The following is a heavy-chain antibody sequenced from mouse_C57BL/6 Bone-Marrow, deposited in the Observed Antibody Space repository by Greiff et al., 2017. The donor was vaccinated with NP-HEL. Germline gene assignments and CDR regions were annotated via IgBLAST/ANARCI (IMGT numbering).Heavy chain of an antibody. D-gene: IGHD3-2*02. CDR3: ARGQLRLLTWFAY. J-gene: IGHJ3*01. CDR2: IHPNSGST. Sequence: QVQLQQPGAELVKPGASVKLSCKASGYTFTSYWMHWVKQRPGQGLEWIGMIHPNSGSTNYNEKFKSKATLTVDTSSSTAYMQLSSLTSEDSAVYYCARGQLRLLTWFAYWGQGTLVTVSA. CDR1: GYTFTSYW. V-gene: IGHV1-64*01.